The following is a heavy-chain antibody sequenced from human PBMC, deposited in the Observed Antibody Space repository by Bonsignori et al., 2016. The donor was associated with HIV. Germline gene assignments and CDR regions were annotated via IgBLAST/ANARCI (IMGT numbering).Heavy chain of an antibody. D-gene: IGHD4-23*01. J-gene: IGHJ4*02. Sequence: WVRQAPGQGLEWMGLVDPEDGETIYAEKFQGRVTITADTSTDTAYMELSSLRSEDTAVYYCAPMTTVVNWGQGTLVTVSS. CDR2: VDPEDGET. CDR3: APMTTVVN. V-gene: IGHV1-69-2*01.